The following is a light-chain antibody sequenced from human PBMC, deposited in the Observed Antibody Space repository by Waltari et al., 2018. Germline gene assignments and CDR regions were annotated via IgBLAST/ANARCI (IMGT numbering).Light chain of an antibody. CDR1: TSGSGNSDF. CDR3: CSYVQKDIWL. J-gene: IGLJ3*02. CDR2: EVI. Sequence: QSALTQPASVSGAPGQSITISCTATTSGSGNSDFVSWYQHHPGKVPKLLIYEVIKRPSNISYRFTGSKSGNTASLSISGLQADDEADYYCCSYVQKDIWLFGRGTKVTVL. V-gene: IGLV2-23*02.